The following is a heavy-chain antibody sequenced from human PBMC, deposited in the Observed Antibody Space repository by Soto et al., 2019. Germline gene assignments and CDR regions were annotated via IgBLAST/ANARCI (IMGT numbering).Heavy chain of an antibody. CDR1: GGTFSSYA. J-gene: IGHJ6*02. CDR2: IIPIFGTA. Sequence: ASVKVSCKASGGTFSSYAISWVRQAPGQGLEWMGGIIPIFGTANYAQKFQGRVTITADESTSTAYMELSSLRSEDTAVYYCARDPLDTAMVSYYYYGMDVWGQGTTVTVSS. CDR3: ARDPLDTAMVSYYYYGMDV. D-gene: IGHD5-18*01. V-gene: IGHV1-69*13.